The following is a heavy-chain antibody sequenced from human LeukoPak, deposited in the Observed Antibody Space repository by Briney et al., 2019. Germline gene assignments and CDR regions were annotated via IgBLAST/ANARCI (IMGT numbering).Heavy chain of an antibody. V-gene: IGHV1-24*01. CDR2: SDPEDGER. J-gene: IGHJ4*02. Sequence: GASVKVSRKVSGKTLSDLSIHWLRQPPRKGLEWLGGSDPEDGERIYAQMFQGRVTMTEDTSIDTAYMELSSLRSEDTAVYYCVTGFTTMAVDYFDYWGQGTLVTVSP. CDR1: GKTLSDLS. D-gene: IGHD5-18*01. CDR3: VTGFTTMAVDYFDY.